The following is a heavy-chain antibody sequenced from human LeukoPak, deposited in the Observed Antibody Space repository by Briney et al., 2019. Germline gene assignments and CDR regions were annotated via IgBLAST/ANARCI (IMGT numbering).Heavy chain of an antibody. V-gene: IGHV3-23*01. D-gene: IGHD6-6*01. CDR3: AKGKGYSSSSSDH. CDR2: ISGSDGST. CDR1: GFTFSASA. J-gene: IGHJ5*02. Sequence: LAGGSLRLSCSASGFTFSASAMHWVRQAPGKGLEWVSAISGSDGSTYYADSVKGRFTISRDNSKNTLYLQMNSLRAEDTAVYHCAKGKGYSSSSSDHWGQGTLVTVSS.